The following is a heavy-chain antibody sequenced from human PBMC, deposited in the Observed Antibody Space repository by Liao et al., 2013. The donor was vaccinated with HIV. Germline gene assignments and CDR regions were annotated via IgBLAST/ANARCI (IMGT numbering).Heavy chain of an antibody. D-gene: IGHD7-27*01. V-gene: IGHV4-39*07. Sequence: QLQLQESGPGLVKPSETLSLTCTVSGGSISSSSYYWGWIRQPPGKGLEWIGSIYYSGSTYYNPSLKSRVTISVDTSKNQFSLKLSSVTAADTAVYYCAREDWGDAFDIWGQGTMVTVSS. CDR2: IYYSGST. CDR3: AREDWGDAFDI. J-gene: IGHJ3*02. CDR1: GGSISSSSYY.